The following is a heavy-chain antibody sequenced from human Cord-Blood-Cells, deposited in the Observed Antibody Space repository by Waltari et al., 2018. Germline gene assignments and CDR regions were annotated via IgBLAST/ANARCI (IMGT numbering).Heavy chain of an antibody. CDR2: IIPIFGTA. CDR1: GGTSSSYA. Sequence: QVQLVQSGAEVKKPGSSVKVSCKASGGTSSSYAISWVRQAPGQGLEWMGGIIPIFGTANFAQKFQDRVTITADESTSTAYMELSSLRSEDTPVYYCARGIVATMAEYFQHWGQGTLVTVSS. D-gene: IGHD5-12*01. CDR3: ARGIVATMAEYFQH. J-gene: IGHJ1*01. V-gene: IGHV1-69*01.